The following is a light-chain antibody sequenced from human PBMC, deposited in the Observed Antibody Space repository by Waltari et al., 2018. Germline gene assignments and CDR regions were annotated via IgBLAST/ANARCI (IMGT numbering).Light chain of an antibody. CDR2: DTS. Sequence: DIQMTQSPSSLSASVGDRVTITCLASQSISSYLSWYQRKPWKAHKLLIYDTSTLQSGVPSRCIGSGSGTDCTLTISSLQPEDFATYWCHQSYSSFSFGGGTKVEIK. J-gene: IGKJ4*01. CDR1: QSISSY. V-gene: IGKV1-39*01. CDR3: HQSYSSFS.